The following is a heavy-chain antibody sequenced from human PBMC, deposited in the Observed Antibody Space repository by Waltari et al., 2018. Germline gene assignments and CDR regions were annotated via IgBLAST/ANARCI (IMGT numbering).Heavy chain of an antibody. D-gene: IGHD3-16*01. CDR1: GYTYTSYS. V-gene: IGHV1-46*01. Sequence: QVQLVQSGAEVQKPGASVKVSCKAFGYTYTSYSKHWVRQAPGQELEWMGIINPSGGSTSYAQKFQGRVTMTRDTSTSTVYMELSSLRSEDTAVYYCARDQVGADYWGQGTLVTVSS. CDR3: ARDQVGADY. J-gene: IGHJ4*02. CDR2: INPSGGST.